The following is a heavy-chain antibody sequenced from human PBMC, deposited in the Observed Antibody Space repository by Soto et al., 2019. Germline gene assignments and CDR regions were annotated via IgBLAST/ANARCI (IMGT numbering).Heavy chain of an antibody. V-gene: IGHV3-21*01. CDR2: ISSSSSYI. Sequence: GSLRLSCAASGFTFSSYSMNWVRQAPGKGLEWVSSISSSSSYIYYADSVKGRFTISRDNAKNSLYLQMNSLRAEDTAVYYCARVGLDIAATTHAFDIWGQGTMVTVSS. CDR1: GFTFSSYS. J-gene: IGHJ3*02. D-gene: IGHD5-12*01. CDR3: ARVGLDIAATTHAFDI.